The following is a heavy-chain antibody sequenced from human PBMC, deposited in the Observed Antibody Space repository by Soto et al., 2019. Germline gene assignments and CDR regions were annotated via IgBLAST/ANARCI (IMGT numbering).Heavy chain of an antibody. J-gene: IGHJ4*02. Sequence: EVQLVESGGGLVQPGRSLRLSCAASGFTFDDYAMHWVRQAPGKGLEWVSGISASGETTFYADSLKGRSTISRDNSQSTLYLQMNSLRAEDTAIYYCAKTHTGWYRGIDYWGQGTLVTVSS. CDR2: ISASGETT. D-gene: IGHD6-19*01. V-gene: IGHV3-23*04. CDR1: GFTFDDYA. CDR3: AKTHTGWYRGIDY.